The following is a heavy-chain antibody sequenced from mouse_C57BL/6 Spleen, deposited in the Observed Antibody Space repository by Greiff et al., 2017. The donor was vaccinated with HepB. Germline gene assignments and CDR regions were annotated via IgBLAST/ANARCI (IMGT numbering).Heavy chain of an antibody. D-gene: IGHD1-1*01. Sequence: ESGPGLVKPSQSLSLTCSVTGYSITSGYYWNWIRQFPGNTLEWMGYISYDGSNNYNPSLKNRISITRDTSKNQFFLKLNSVTTEDTATYYCARDDYGSLDYWGQGTTLTVSS. J-gene: IGHJ2*01. V-gene: IGHV3-6*01. CDR2: ISYDGSN. CDR1: GYSITSGYY. CDR3: ARDDYGSLDY.